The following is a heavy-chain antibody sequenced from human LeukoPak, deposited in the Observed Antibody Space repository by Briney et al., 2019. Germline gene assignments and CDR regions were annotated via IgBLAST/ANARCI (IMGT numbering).Heavy chain of an antibody. CDR2: VHYIGTT. J-gene: IGHJ4*02. CDR3: GRITIFGVVDY. CDR1: GGSLSTSDYY. Sequence: SETLSLTCTVSGGSLSTSDYYWTWIRPPPGKGLEWIGSVHYIGTTYSSPSLKSRVTMSVDPSKNQFSLKLTSVTAADTAVYYCGRITIFGVVDYWGQGTLVTVSS. D-gene: IGHD3-3*01. V-gene: IGHV4-39*01.